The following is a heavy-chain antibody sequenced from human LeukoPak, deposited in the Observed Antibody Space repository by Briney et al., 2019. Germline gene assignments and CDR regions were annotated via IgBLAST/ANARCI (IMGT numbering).Heavy chain of an antibody. CDR1: GFTFSSYW. CDR2: INSDGSST. J-gene: IGHJ3*02. V-gene: IGHV3-74*01. CDR3: ASLTVMVRDDAFDI. D-gene: IGHD3-10*01. Sequence: GGSLRPSCAASGFTFSSYWMHWVRQAPGKGLVWVSRINSDGSSTSYADSVKGRFTISRDKAKNTLYLQMNSLRAEDTAVYYCASLTVMVRDDAFDIWGQGTMVTVPS.